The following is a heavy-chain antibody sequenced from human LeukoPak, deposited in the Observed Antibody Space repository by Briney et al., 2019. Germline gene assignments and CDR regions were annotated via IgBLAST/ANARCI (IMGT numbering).Heavy chain of an antibody. CDR1: GFTFGSYW. Sequence: GGSLRLSCAASGFTFGSYWMSWVRQAPGKGLEWVANIKQDGSEKYYVDSVKGRFAISRDNAENSLSLQMNSLRAEDTAVYYCAKDFSTRDIVVVPAAMVDYWGQGTLVTVSS. CDR2: IKQDGSEK. J-gene: IGHJ4*02. D-gene: IGHD2-2*01. CDR3: AKDFSTRDIVVVPAAMVDY. V-gene: IGHV3-7*03.